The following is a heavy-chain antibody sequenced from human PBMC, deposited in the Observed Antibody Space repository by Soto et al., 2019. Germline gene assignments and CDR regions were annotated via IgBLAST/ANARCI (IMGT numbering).Heavy chain of an antibody. Sequence: SVKVSCKASGYTFTSYDINWVRQATGQGLEWMGWMNPNSGNTGYAQKFQGRVTMTRNNSISTANMELSSMRSEDTAVYYGARARARCGRSCYQGYWFDPCGQGTLVSVSS. CDR1: GYTFTSYD. J-gene: IGHJ5*02. V-gene: IGHV1-8*01. D-gene: IGHD2-15*01. CDR3: ARARARCGRSCYQGYWFDP. CDR2: MNPNSGNT.